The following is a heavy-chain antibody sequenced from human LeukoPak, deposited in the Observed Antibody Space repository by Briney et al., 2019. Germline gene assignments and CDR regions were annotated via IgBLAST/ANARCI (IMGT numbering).Heavy chain of an antibody. CDR1: GFTFSSYS. D-gene: IGHD3-16*01. Sequence: GGSLRLSCAASGFTFSSYSMNWVRQAPGKGLEWVSSISSSSSYIYYADSVKGRFTISRDNAKNSLYLQMNSLRAEDTAVYYCARDRFVGIGSDWFDPWGQGTLVTVSS. CDR3: ARDRFVGIGSDWFDP. CDR2: ISSSSSYI. V-gene: IGHV3-21*01. J-gene: IGHJ5*02.